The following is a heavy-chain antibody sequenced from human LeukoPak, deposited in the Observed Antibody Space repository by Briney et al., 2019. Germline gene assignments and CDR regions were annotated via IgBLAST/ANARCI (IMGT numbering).Heavy chain of an antibody. CDR2: IKQDGSEK. V-gene: IGHV3-7*01. J-gene: IGHJ6*03. D-gene: IGHD3-3*01. CDR1: GFTVSSNS. CDR3: ARDRRAPYYGFRSGYIDHYYMDV. Sequence: GGSLRLSCTVSGFTVSSNSMSWVRQAPGKGLEWVANIKQDGSEKYYVDSVKGRFTISRDNAKNSLYLQMNSLRAEDTAVYYCARDRRAPYYGFRSGYIDHYYMDVWGKGTTVTVSS.